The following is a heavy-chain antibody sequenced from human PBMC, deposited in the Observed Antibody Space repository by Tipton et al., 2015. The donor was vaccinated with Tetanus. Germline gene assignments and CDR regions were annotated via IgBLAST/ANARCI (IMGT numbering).Heavy chain of an antibody. CDR3: ARRRGVYSGGYFDY. Sequence: TLSLTCTVSSGSISSGDYYWSWIRQPPGKGLEWIGCIYYSGSTYYNPSLKSRVTISVDTSKNQFSLKLSSVTAADTAVYYCARRRGVYSGGYFDYWGQGTLVTASS. J-gene: IGHJ4*02. CDR2: IYYSGST. V-gene: IGHV4-30-4*01. CDR1: SGSISSGDYY. D-gene: IGHD1-26*01.